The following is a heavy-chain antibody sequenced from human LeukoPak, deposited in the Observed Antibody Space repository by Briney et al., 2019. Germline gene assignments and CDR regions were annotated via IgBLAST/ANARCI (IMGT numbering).Heavy chain of an antibody. D-gene: IGHD5-24*01. Sequence: VKVSCKASGYTFTSYGISWVRQAPGQGLEWMGWISAYNGNANYAQKFQGRVTITADESTSTAYMELSSLRSEDTAVYYCARPRREMATIIDYYYYGMDVWGQGTTVTVSS. CDR2: ISAYNGNA. J-gene: IGHJ6*02. V-gene: IGHV1-18*01. CDR1: GYTFTSYG. CDR3: ARPRREMATIIDYYYYGMDV.